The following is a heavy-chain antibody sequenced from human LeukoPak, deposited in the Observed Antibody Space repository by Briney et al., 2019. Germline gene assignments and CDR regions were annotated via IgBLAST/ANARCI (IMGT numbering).Heavy chain of an antibody. V-gene: IGHV3-7*01. J-gene: IGHJ4*02. Sequence: PGGSLRVSCAASGFTFSSYWMTWVRQAPGKGLEWVANIKQDGSQKFYLDSVKGRFTISRDNAKESLFLKMNSRRAEDTAVYYCARHYDSTAYSLDYWGQGTLVTVSS. CDR3: ARHYDSTAYSLDY. CDR2: IKQDGSQK. CDR1: GFTFSSYW. D-gene: IGHD3-22*01.